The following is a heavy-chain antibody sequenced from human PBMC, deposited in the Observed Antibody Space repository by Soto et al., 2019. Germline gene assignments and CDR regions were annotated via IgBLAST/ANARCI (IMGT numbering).Heavy chain of an antibody. CDR1: GFTFSSYG. Sequence: GGSLRLSCAASGFTFSSYGMHWVRQAPGKGLEWVAVIWYDGSNKYYADSVKGRFTISRDNSKNTLYLQMNSLRAEDTAVYYCARTSEGGYSSSWYRHQLSYWGQGTLVTVSS. CDR3: ARTSEGGYSSSWYRHQLSY. J-gene: IGHJ4*02. D-gene: IGHD6-13*01. V-gene: IGHV3-33*01. CDR2: IWYDGSNK.